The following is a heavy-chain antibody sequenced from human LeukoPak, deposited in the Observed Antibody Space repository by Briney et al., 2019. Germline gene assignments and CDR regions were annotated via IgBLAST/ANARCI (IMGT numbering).Heavy chain of an antibody. J-gene: IGHJ5*02. Sequence: SETLSLTCTVSGYSISSDYYWGWIRQPPGKGLEWIGSIYHSGSTYYKPSLKSRVTISVDTSKNQFSLRLRSVTAADTAVYYCARGGSKDGWFDPWGQGTLVTVSS. CDR3: ARGGSKDGWFDP. V-gene: IGHV4-38-2*02. CDR2: IYHSGST. CDR1: GYSISSDYY. D-gene: IGHD4-11*01.